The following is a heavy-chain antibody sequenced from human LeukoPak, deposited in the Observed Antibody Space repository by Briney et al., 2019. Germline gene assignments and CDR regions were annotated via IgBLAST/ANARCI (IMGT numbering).Heavy chain of an antibody. D-gene: IGHD1-1*01. CDR2: INSDGSGT. Sequence: GGSLRLSCAASGFTFSSYWMHWVRQAPGKGLGWVSRINSDGSGTSYADSVKGRFTISRGNAKNTMYLQMSSLRAEDTAVYYCVRGGTTFRFDPWGQGTLVTVSS. CDR1: GFTFSSYW. V-gene: IGHV3-74*01. J-gene: IGHJ5*02. CDR3: VRGGTTFRFDP.